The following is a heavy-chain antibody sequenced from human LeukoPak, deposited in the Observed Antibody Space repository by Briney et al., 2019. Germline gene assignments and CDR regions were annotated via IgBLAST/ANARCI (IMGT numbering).Heavy chain of an antibody. CDR2: INPSGGSA. Sequence: ASVKVSCKASGYTFTTYYMHWVRQAPGQGLEWMGIINPSGGSATYAQKFQGRVTITRDTSTTTVYMELSSLRSEDTAVYYCAREFGGFDPWGQGTLVTVSS. V-gene: IGHV1-46*01. CDR1: GYTFTTYY. CDR3: AREFGGFDP. J-gene: IGHJ5*02. D-gene: IGHD3-16*01.